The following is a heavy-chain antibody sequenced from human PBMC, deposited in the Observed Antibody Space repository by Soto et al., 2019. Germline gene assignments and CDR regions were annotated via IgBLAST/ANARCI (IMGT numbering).Heavy chain of an antibody. V-gene: IGHV3-23*01. CDR3: AKDEDRSGYYYNYFDS. CDR1: GFTFSSYA. J-gene: IGHJ4*02. CDR2: ISGSGGST. Sequence: EVQLLESGGGLGQPGGSLRLSCAASGFTFSSYAMGWVRQAPGKGLQWVSIISGSGGSTYYAHSVKGRFTISRDNSKNMLYLQMTSLRADDTAVYYCAKDEDRSGYYYNYFDSWGQGTLVTVSS. D-gene: IGHD3-22*01.